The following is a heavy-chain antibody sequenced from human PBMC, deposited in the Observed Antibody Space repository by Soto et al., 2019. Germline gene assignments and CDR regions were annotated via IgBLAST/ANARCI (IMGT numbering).Heavy chain of an antibody. Sequence: QVQLVESGGGVVQPGRSLRLSCAASGFTFSSYGMHWVRQAPGKGLEWVAVIWYDGSNKYYADSVKGRFTISRDNSKNTLYLQMRSLRAEDTAVYYCARDSGRAVVAATPLAYWGQGNLGTVSS. CDR2: IWYDGSNK. J-gene: IGHJ4*02. CDR1: GFTFSSYG. D-gene: IGHD2-15*01. CDR3: ARDSGRAVVAATPLAY. V-gene: IGHV3-33*01.